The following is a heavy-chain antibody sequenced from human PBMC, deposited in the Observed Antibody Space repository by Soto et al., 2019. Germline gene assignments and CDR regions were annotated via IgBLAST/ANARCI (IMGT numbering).Heavy chain of an antibody. CDR3: ARDHGSWYIDY. D-gene: IGHD6-13*01. CDR2: INPSGGST. Sequence: ASVKVSCKASGYTFTSYYMHWVRQAPGQGLEWMGIINPSGGSTSYAQKYQGRVTMTRDTSTSTVYMELSSLRAEDTAVYYCARDHGSWYIDYWGQGTLVTVSS. CDR1: GYTFTSYY. V-gene: IGHV1-46*01. J-gene: IGHJ4*02.